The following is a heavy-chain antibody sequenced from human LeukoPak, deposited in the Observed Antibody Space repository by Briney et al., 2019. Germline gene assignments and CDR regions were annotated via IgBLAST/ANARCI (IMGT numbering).Heavy chain of an antibody. CDR3: ARQYCSSTSCYTGGGFDY. D-gene: IGHD2-2*02. CDR2: ISSNGGST. V-gene: IGHV3-64*01. J-gene: IGHJ4*02. CDR1: GFTFSSYA. Sequence: PGGSLRLSCAASGFTFSSYAMHWVRQAPGKGLEYVSAISSNGGSTYYANSVKGRFTISRDNSKNTLYLQMGSLRAEDMAVYYCARQYCSSTSCYTGGGFDYWGQGTLVTVSS.